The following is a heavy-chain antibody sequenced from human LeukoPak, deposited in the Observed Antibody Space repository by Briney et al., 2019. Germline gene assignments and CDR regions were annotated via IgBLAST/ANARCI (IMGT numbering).Heavy chain of an antibody. CDR2: ISTYNGNT. CDR3: ARDLYDFWSGYPNPNDY. J-gene: IGHJ4*02. V-gene: IGHV1-18*01. CDR1: GYAFTSYG. D-gene: IGHD3-3*01. Sequence: GASVKVSCKASGYAFTSYGISWVRQAPGQGLEWMGWISTYNGNTDFAQKLQGRVTMTTDTSTSTAYMELRSLRSDDTAVYYCARDLYDFWSGYPNPNDYWGQGTLVTVSS.